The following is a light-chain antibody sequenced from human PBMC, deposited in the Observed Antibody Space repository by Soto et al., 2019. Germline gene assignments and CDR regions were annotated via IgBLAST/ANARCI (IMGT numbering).Light chain of an antibody. CDR2: SNN. V-gene: IGLV1-44*01. CDR1: SSNSGSKS. Sequence: QSVLTQPPSASGTPGQRVTISCSGSSSNSGSKSVNWYHQLPGTAPKVLIYSNNQRPSGVPDRFSGSKSGTSASQAISGLQSEDEADYQCTPCDDNLNVAIFGGGTKLTVL. J-gene: IGLJ2*01. CDR3: TPCDDNLNVAI.